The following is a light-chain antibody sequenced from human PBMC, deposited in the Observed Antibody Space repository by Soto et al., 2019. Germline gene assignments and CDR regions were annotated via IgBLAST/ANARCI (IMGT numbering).Light chain of an antibody. V-gene: IGLV4-69*01. CDR2: LNSDGSH. Sequence: QSVLTQSPSASASLGASVKLTCTLSSGHSTYPIAWHQQQPEKGPRFLMNLNSDGSHSKGDGVPDRFSGSRSGAERYLTISGLQSEDEADYYCQTWDTGIRVFGGGTKVTVL. J-gene: IGLJ2*01. CDR3: QTWDTGIRV. CDR1: SGHSTYP.